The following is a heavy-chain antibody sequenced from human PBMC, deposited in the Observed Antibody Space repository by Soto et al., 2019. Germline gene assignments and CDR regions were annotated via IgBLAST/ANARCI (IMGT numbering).Heavy chain of an antibody. Sequence: QVQLVQSGAEAKKPGSSVKVSCKTSGGTFSSYAISWVRQAPGQGLEWMGGIVPLFRTTNYAQKFQGRATITADTYTYTVYMELSGLRSGDPAVYYCARGGYSSSWSNLLDRSGLDVWGQGTTVTVSS. D-gene: IGHD5-12*01. V-gene: IGHV1-69*06. CDR1: GGTFSSYA. CDR3: ARGGYSSSWSNLLDRSGLDV. J-gene: IGHJ6*02. CDR2: IVPLFRTT.